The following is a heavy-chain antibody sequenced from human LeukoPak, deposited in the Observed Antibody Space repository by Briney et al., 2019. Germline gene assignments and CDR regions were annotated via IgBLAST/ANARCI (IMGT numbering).Heavy chain of an antibody. J-gene: IGHJ4*02. Sequence: GSLRLSCAASGFTFSSYAMSWVRQAPGKGLEWVSAISGSGGSTYYADSVKGRFTISRDNAKNSLYLQMNSLRAEDTAVYYCARPYYYDSSGYYYYWGQGTLVTVSS. CDR3: ARPYYYDSSGYYYY. D-gene: IGHD3-22*01. CDR2: ISGSGGST. V-gene: IGHV3-23*01. CDR1: GFTFSSYA.